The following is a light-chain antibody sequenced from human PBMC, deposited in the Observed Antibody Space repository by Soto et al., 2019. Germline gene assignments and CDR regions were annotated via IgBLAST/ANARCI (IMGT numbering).Light chain of an antibody. CDR3: QSYDTGLAGHVL. J-gene: IGLJ2*01. CDR2: AST. Sequence: QSVLTQPPSLSGAPGQGVTISCSGNTSNIGAGFDVHWYQQLPGTAPQLLIYASTNRPSGVPDRFSGSKSDTSASLAITGLQIDDEADYYCQSYDTGLAGHVLFGGGTKLTVL. V-gene: IGLV1-40*01. CDR1: TSNIGAGFD.